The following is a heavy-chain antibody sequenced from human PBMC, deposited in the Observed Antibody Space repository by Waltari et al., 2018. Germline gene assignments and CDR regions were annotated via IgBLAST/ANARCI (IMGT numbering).Heavy chain of an antibody. Sequence: EVQLVESGGGLVQPGGSLRLYCEASGFTFSSYGMSWVRQAPGKGLEWVANIKQDGSEKYYVYSVKGRFTISRDNAKNSLYLQMNSLRAEDTAVYYCARYCSGGSCLYAFDIWGQGTMVTVSS. CDR3: ARYCSGGSCLYAFDI. D-gene: IGHD2-15*01. V-gene: IGHV3-7*01. J-gene: IGHJ3*02. CDR2: IKQDGSEK. CDR1: GFTFSSYG.